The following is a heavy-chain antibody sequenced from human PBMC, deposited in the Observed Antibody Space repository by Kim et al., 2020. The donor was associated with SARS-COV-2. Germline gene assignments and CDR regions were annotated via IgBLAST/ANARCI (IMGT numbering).Heavy chain of an antibody. Sequence: GGSLRLSCAASGFTFSSYAMSWVRQAPGKGLEWVSAISGSGGSTYYADSVKGRFTISRDNSKNTLYLQMNSLRAEDTAVYYCANLGEVEPYYYYYGMDVWGQGTTVTVSS. J-gene: IGHJ6*02. CDR2: ISGSGGST. CDR1: GFTFSSYA. V-gene: IGHV3-23*01. D-gene: IGHD1-1*01. CDR3: ANLGEVEPYYYYYGMDV.